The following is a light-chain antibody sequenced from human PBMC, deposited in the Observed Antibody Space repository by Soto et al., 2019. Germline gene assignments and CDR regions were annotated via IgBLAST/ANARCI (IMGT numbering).Light chain of an antibody. Sequence: QSVLTQPASVSGSPGQSITISCTGTSSDVGGYNYVSWYQQHPGKVPKLMIYEVSNRPSGVVNRFSGSKSGNTASLTISGLQAEDEAEYYCSSFTSSSTQVFGTGTKVTVL. CDR2: EVS. J-gene: IGLJ1*01. V-gene: IGLV2-14*01. CDR1: SSDVGGYNY. CDR3: SSFTSSSTQV.